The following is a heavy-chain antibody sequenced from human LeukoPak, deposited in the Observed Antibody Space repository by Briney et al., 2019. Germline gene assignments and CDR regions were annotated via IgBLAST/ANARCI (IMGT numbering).Heavy chain of an antibody. J-gene: IGHJ4*02. CDR2: IYSGGFT. CDR3: AREGMGYFDP. CDR1: GFNIASNY. Sequence: GGSLRLSCAASGFNIASNYMNWVRQAPGKGLEWVAIIYSGGFTYYRDSVKGRFTIYRDNSKNTVYLQMNSLRVEDTAVYYCAREGMGYFDPWAREPWSPSPQ. V-gene: IGHV3-66*01. D-gene: IGHD5-24*01.